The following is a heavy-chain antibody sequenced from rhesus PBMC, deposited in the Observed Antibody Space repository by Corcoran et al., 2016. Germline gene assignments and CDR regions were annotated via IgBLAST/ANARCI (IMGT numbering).Heavy chain of an antibody. CDR1: GGSISSNY. J-gene: IGHJ4*01. V-gene: IGHV4-173*01. CDR3: ARDKVQYLDWLLFDY. D-gene: IGHD3-3*01. CDR2: ISGSGGST. Sequence: QVQLQESGPGLVKPSETLSLTCAVSGGSISSNYWSWIRQPPGKGREWIGRISGSGGSTDYNPSLKSRVTISTDTSKNQFSLKLSSVTAADTAVYYCARDKVQYLDWLLFDYWGQGVLVTVSS.